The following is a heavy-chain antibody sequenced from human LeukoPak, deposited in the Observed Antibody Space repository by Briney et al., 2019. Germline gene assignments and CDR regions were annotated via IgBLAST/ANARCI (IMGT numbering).Heavy chain of an antibody. J-gene: IGHJ4*02. CDR2: INHGGGT. CDR3: ARGEDGTGDYRPTYFDS. V-gene: IGHV4-34*01. D-gene: IGHD4-17*01. CDR1: GGSFSDYF. Sequence: LTPSETLSLTCAVYGGSFSDYFWNWLRQPPGKGLEWIGEINHGGGTRYNPSLKSRATISVDTSKKQFSLNLTSVTAADTAVYYCARGEDGTGDYRPTYFDSWGQGTLVTVSS.